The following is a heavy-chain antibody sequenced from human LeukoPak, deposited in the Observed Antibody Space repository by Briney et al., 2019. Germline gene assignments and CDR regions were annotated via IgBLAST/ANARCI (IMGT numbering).Heavy chain of an antibody. CDR3: ARAGYDFWSSYPRYYFDY. CDR1: GGSISSGDYY. CDR2: IYYSGST. Sequence: SQTLSLTCTVSGGSISSGDYYWSWIRQPPGKGPEWIGYIYYSGSTYYNPSLKSRVTISVDTSKNQFSLKLSSETAADTAVYYCARAGYDFWSSYPRYYFDYWGQGTLVTVSS. J-gene: IGHJ4*02. D-gene: IGHD3-3*01. V-gene: IGHV4-30-4*08.